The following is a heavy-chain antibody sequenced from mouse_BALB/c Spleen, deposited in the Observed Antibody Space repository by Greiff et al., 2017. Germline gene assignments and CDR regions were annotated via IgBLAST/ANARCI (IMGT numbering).Heavy chain of an antibody. Sequence: EVQRVESGGGLVKPGGSLKLSCAASGFTFSSYAMSWVRQSPEKRLEWVAEISSGGSYTYYPDTVTGRFTISRDNAKNTLYLEMSSLRSEDTAMYYCATNFINWDYAMDYWGQGTSVTVSS. CDR1: GFTFSSYA. D-gene: IGHD4-1*01. CDR3: ATNFINWDYAMDY. J-gene: IGHJ4*01. V-gene: IGHV5-9-4*01. CDR2: ISSGGSYT.